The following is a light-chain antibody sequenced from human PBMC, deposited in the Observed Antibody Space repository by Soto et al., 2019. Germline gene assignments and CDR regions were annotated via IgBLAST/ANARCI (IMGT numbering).Light chain of an antibody. Sequence: DIQMTQSPSTLSASVGDRVTITCRASQTISSRLAWYQQKPGKAPKLLIYKTSSLESGVPSRFSGSGSGTEFTLTISSLQPDDLGIYYCQHHDTYSPFGGGTKVEIK. V-gene: IGKV1-5*03. CDR3: QHHDTYSP. J-gene: IGKJ4*02. CDR2: KTS. CDR1: QTISSR.